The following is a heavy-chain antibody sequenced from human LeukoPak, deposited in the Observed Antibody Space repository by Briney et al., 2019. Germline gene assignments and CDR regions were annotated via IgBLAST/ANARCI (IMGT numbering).Heavy chain of an antibody. CDR3: ARHDGGNYYDSSWNGMDV. D-gene: IGHD3-22*01. CDR1: GFTFSSYG. J-gene: IGHJ6*02. Sequence: GRSLRLSCAASGFTFSSYGMHWVRQAPGKGLEWVAVIWYDGSNKYYADSVKGRFTISRDNSKNTLYLQMNSLRAEDTAVYYCARHDGGNYYDSSWNGMDVWGQGTTVTVSS. CDR2: IWYDGSNK. V-gene: IGHV3-33*08.